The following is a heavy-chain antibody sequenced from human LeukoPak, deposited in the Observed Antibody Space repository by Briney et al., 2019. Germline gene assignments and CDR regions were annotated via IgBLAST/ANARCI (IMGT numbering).Heavy chain of an antibody. V-gene: IGHV4-39*07. Sequence: SETLSLTCTVSGGSISSSSYYWGWIRQPPGKGLEWIESIYYSGSTYYNPSLKSRVTISVDTSKNQFSLKLSSVTAADTAVYYCARVDYDSSGYYGGHYYYMDVWGKGTTVTVSS. J-gene: IGHJ6*03. CDR1: GGSISSSSYY. D-gene: IGHD3-22*01. CDR2: IYYSGST. CDR3: ARVDYDSSGYYGGHYYYMDV.